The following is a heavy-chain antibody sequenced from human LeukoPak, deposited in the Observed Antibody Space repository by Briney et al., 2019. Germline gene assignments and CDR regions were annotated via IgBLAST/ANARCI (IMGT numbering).Heavy chain of an antibody. V-gene: IGHV3-30*18. D-gene: IGHD3-10*01. J-gene: IGHJ6*02. CDR1: GFTFSSYG. Sequence: GGSLRLSCAASGFTFSSYGMHWVRQAPGKGLEWVAVISYDGSNKYYADSVKGRFTISRDNSKNTLYLQMNSLRAEDTAVYYCAKDFSLDQTLLMVRGVSSPHYYGMDVWGQGTTVTVSS. CDR3: AKDFSLDQTLLMVRGVSSPHYYGMDV. CDR2: ISYDGSNK.